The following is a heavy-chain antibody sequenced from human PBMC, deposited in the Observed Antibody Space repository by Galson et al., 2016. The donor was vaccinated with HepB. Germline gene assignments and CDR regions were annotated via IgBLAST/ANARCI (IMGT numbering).Heavy chain of an antibody. CDR3: ARDRGKLYLREAFDI. CDR2: ISSPGTNK. D-gene: IGHD3-16*01. Sequence: SLRLSCAASGFSFSLYAMHWVRQAPGKGLEWVSIISSPGTNKYYADSVKGRFTISRDNSKNTLYLQMSSLRSEDTAVYYCARDRGKLYLREAFDIWGQGTMVTVSS. J-gene: IGHJ3*02. CDR1: GFSFSLYA. V-gene: IGHV3-30-3*01.